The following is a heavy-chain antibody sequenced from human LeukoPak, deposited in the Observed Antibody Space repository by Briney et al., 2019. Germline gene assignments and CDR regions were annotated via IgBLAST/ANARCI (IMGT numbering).Heavy chain of an antibody. CDR2: IYTSGST. J-gene: IGHJ4*02. CDR1: GGPISSGSYY. Sequence: PSQTLSLTCTVSGGPISSGSYYWSWIRQPAGKGLEWIGRIYTSGSTNYNPSLKSRVTISLDTSKNQFSLKLSSVTAADTAVYYCAVYYYDSSGYYYSGYWGQGTLVTVSS. D-gene: IGHD3-22*01. CDR3: AVYYYDSSGYYYSGY. V-gene: IGHV4-61*02.